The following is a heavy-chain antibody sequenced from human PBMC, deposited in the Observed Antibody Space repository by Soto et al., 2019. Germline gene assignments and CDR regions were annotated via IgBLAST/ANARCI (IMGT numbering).Heavy chain of an antibody. J-gene: IGHJ6*02. V-gene: IGHV1-18*01. CDR2: NSPYNDDT. D-gene: IGHD3-22*01. CDR3: ARGGYYDSSGSRNYHYYGMDV. Sequence: ASVKVSCKASGYTFNSYGISWVRQAPGQGLEWLGWNSPYNDDTKYAQRLQGRVTMSTDTSSRTAYMHLRSLRSDYTAVYFCARGGYYDSSGSRNYHYYGMDVWGQGTTVTVSS. CDR1: GYTFNSYG.